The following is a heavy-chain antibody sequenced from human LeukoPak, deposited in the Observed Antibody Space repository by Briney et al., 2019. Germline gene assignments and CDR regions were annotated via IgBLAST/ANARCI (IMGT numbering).Heavy chain of an antibody. J-gene: IGHJ3*02. V-gene: IGHV4-38-2*02. Sequence: SETLSLTCTVSGYSISSGYYWGGRRLPPGKGLEWIGSIYHSGSTYYKPSLKNRVTISVDTSKNQFSLKLSSVTAADTAVYYCARGVTTREDDAFYIWGQGTMVTVSS. CDR2: IYHSGST. CDR3: ARGVTTREDDAFYI. D-gene: IGHD4-11*01. CDR1: GYSISSGYY.